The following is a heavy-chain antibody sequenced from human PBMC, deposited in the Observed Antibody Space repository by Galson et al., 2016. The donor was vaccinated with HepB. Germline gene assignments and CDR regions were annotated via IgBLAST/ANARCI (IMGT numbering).Heavy chain of an antibody. CDR1: GFTFSNYG. D-gene: IGHD4-17*01. Sequence: SLRLSCAASGFTFSNYGMHWVRQAPGKGLEWVAVIWSDGSNKNYADSVKGRFTISRDNSKNTLYLQMNSLRAEDTAVYYCAKSATKQLRDVNAHDIWGQGTMVTVSS. V-gene: IGHV3-33*06. CDR3: AKSATKQLRDVNAHDI. CDR2: IWSDGSNK. J-gene: IGHJ3*02.